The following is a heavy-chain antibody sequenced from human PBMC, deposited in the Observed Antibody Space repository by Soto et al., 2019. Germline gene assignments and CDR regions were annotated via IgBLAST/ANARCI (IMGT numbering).Heavy chain of an antibody. J-gene: IGHJ6*03. Sequence: EVQLVESGGGLVQPGRSLRLSCEASGLTFDDYAMHWVRQAPGKGLEWVSGISWNTDVIGYADSVKGRFTXSRDNAKXXXXXXXXXXXXXXXXXYXCTKASGDAPYYFYMDVWGKGTTVSVSS. V-gene: IGHV3-9*01. D-gene: IGHD2-21*02. CDR2: ISWNTDVI. CDR3: TKASGDAPYYFYMDV. CDR1: GLTFDDYA.